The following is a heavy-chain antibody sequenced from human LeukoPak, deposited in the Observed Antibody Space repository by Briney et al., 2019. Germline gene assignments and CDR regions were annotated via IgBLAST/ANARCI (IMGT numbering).Heavy chain of an antibody. J-gene: IGHJ4*02. CDR3: AKGTDGVIRGFDY. Sequence: GALRLSCAASGFTFSSYAMSWVRQAPGKGLEWVSAISGSGGSTYYADSVKGRFTISRDNSKNTLYLQMNSLRAEDTAVYYCAKGTDGVIRGFDYWGQGTQVTVSS. V-gene: IGHV3-23*01. D-gene: IGHD4-17*01. CDR1: GFTFSSYA. CDR2: ISGSGGST.